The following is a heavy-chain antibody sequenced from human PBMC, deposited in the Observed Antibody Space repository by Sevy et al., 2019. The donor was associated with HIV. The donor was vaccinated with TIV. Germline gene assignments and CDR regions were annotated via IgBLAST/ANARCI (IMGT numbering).Heavy chain of an antibody. Sequence: SETLSLTCTVSGGSISSYYWSWIRQPPGKGLEWIGYIYYSGSTNYNPSLKSRVTISVDTSKNQFSLKLSSVTAADTAVYYCARDSLWGGSNYYYYGMDVWGHGTTVTVSS. CDR2: IYYSGST. V-gene: IGHV4-59*13. CDR1: GGSISSYY. CDR3: ARDSLWGGSNYYYYGMDV. D-gene: IGHD3-16*01. J-gene: IGHJ6*02.